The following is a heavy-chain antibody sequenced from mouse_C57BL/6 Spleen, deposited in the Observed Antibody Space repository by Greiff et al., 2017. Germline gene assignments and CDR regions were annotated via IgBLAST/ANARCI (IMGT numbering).Heavy chain of an antibody. CDR2: ISSGSSTI. Sequence: EVQLVKSGGGLVKPGGSLKLSCAASGFTFSDYGMHWVRQAPEKGLEWVAYISSGSSTIYYADTVKGRFTISRDNAKNTLFLQMTSLRSEDTAMYYCARLGGSSGRYFDVWGTGTTVTVSS. J-gene: IGHJ1*03. CDR3: ARLGGSSGRYFDV. D-gene: IGHD1-1*01. CDR1: GFTFSDYG. V-gene: IGHV5-17*01.